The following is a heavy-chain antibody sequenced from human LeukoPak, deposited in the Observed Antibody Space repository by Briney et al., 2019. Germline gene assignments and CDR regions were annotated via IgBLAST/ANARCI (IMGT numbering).Heavy chain of an antibody. J-gene: IGHJ4*02. CDR3: ARQGDTVTTAFDY. CDR2: IYHSGST. D-gene: IGHD4-17*01. Sequence: SETLSLTCAASGYSISSGYYWGWIRQPPGKGLEWIGSIYHSGSTYYNPSLKSRVTISVDTSKNQFSLKLSSVTAADTAVYYCARQGDTVTTAFDYWGQGTLVTVSS. V-gene: IGHV4-38-2*01. CDR1: GYSISSGYY.